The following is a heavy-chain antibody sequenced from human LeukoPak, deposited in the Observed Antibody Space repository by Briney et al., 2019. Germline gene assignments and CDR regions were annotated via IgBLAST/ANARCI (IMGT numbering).Heavy chain of an antibody. CDR1: GFSFDDYA. CDR3: AKDISGTYLAALDY. D-gene: IGHD1-26*01. V-gene: IGHV3-9*01. Sequence: GGSLRRSCAASGFSFDDYAMHWVRQAPGKGLEWVSGISWNSDTIGYADSVKGRFTISRDNAKNSLYLQMNSLRAEDTALYYCAKDISGTYLAALDYWGQGTLVTVSS. CDR2: ISWNSDTI. J-gene: IGHJ4*02.